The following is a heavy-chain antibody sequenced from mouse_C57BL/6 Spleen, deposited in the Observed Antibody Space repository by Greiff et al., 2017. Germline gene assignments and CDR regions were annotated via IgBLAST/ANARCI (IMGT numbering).Heavy chain of an antibody. J-gene: IGHJ4*01. V-gene: IGHV1-61*01. D-gene: IGHD2-2*01. CDR2: IYPSDSET. Sequence: QVQLKQPGAELVRPGSSVKLSCKASGYTFTSYWMDWVKQRPGQGLEWIGNIYPSDSETHYNQKFKDKATLTVDKSSSTAYMQLSSLTSEDSAVYYCASRGVTGEDYWGQGTSVTVSS. CDR3: ASRGVTGEDY. CDR1: GYTFTSYW.